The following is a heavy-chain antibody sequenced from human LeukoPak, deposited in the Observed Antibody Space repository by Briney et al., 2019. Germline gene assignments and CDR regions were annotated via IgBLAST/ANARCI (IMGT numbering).Heavy chain of an antibody. Sequence: SETLSLTCTVSGGSISSYYWSWIRQPPGKGLEWIAYIYYSGSTNYNPSLKSRVTISVDTSKNQFSLQLSSVTAADTAVYYCARGIVVVPAAVDAFDIWGQGTMVTVSS. CDR1: GGSISSYY. J-gene: IGHJ3*02. D-gene: IGHD2-2*01. V-gene: IGHV4-59*01. CDR3: ARGIVVVPAAVDAFDI. CDR2: IYYSGST.